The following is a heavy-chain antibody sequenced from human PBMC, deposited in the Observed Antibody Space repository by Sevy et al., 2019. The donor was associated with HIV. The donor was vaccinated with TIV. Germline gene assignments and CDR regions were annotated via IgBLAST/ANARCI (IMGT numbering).Heavy chain of an antibody. CDR1: GFTFSSYE. Sequence: GGSLRLSCAASGFTFSSYEMNWVRQAPGKGLEWVSYISSSGSTIYYADSVKARFTISRDNAKNSLYLQMNSLRAEDTAVYYCARIAAAGPHDAFDIWGQGTMVTVSS. J-gene: IGHJ3*02. D-gene: IGHD6-13*01. CDR3: ARIAAAGPHDAFDI. V-gene: IGHV3-48*03. CDR2: ISSSGSTI.